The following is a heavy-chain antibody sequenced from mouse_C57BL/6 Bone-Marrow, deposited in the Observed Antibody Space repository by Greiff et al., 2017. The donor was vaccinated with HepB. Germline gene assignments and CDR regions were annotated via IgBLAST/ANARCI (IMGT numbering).Heavy chain of an antibody. Sequence: QVTLKESGPGILQPSQTLSLTCSFSGFSLSTVGMGVGWIRQPSGKGLEWLAHIWWDDAKYYNPALKSRLTISKDTSKNQVFLKIANVDTADTATYYCARMTQITTVVATRYAMDYWGQGTSVTVSS. V-gene: IGHV8-8*01. CDR1: GFSLSTVGMG. CDR3: ARMTQITTVVATRYAMDY. CDR2: IWWDDAK. J-gene: IGHJ4*01. D-gene: IGHD1-1*01.